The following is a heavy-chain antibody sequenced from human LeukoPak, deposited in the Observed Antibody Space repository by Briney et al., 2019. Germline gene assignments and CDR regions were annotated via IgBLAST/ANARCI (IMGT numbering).Heavy chain of an antibody. CDR2: ISWNSGSI. CDR3: AKGSNYYYYYYMDV. Sequence: GRSLRLSCAASGFTFDDYAMHWVRQAPGKGVEWVSGISWNSGSIGYVDSVKGRFTISRDNAKNSLYLQMNSLRAEDTALYYCAKGSNYYYYYYMDVWGKGTTVTVSS. J-gene: IGHJ6*03. V-gene: IGHV3-9*01. CDR1: GFTFDDYA.